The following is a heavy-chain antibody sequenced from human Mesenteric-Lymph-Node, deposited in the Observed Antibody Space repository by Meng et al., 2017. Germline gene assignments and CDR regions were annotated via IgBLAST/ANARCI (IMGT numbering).Heavy chain of an antibody. CDR3: ASSDYYRSDY. CDR1: GGSISRSDW. J-gene: IGHJ4*02. CDR2: TSNSGST. D-gene: IGHD3-22*01. V-gene: IGHV4-4*02. Sequence: VQLQEAGPGLVTPSETLLLTCAVSGGSISRSDWWSWVPQPPGKGLEWIGETSNSGSTNYSPSLKSRVPISLDKSKNQLSLKLNSVTAADTAAYYCASSDYYRSDYWGQGTLVTVSS.